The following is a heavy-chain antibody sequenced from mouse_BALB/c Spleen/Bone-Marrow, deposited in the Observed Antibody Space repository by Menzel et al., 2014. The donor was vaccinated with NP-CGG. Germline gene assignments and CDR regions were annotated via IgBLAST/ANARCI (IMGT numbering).Heavy chain of an antibody. CDR1: GFTFNTYA. J-gene: IGHJ1*01. V-gene: IGHV10-1*02. CDR3: VRQGDGYYNWYFDV. CDR2: IRSKSNNYAT. Sequence: EVHLVESGGGLVQPKGSLKLSCAASGFTFNTYAMNWVRQAPGKGLEWVARIRSKSNNYATYYADSVKDRFTISRDDSQTMLYLQMNNLKTEDTAMYYCVRQGDGYYNWYFDVWGAGTTVTVPS. D-gene: IGHD2-3*01.